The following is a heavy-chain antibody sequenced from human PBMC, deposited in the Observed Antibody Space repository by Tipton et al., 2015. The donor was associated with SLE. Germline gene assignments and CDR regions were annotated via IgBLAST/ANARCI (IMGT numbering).Heavy chain of an antibody. CDR1: GGSISSYY. V-gene: IGHV4-59*01. CDR2: IYYSGST. CDR3: ASETYYYGSGTRAFDI. D-gene: IGHD3-10*01. Sequence: TLSLTCTVSGGSISSYYWSWLRQPPGKGLEWIGYIYYSGSTNYNPSLKSRVTISVDTSKNQFSLKLSSVTAADTAVYYCASETYYYGSGTRAFDIWGQGTMVTVSS. J-gene: IGHJ3*02.